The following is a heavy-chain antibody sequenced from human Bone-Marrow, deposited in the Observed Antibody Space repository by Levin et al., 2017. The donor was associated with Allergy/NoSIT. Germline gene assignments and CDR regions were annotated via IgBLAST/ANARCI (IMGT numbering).Heavy chain of an antibody. CDR1: GFTFSIYW. CDR3: ARDRGGWNYADY. Sequence: GGSLRLSCAASGFTFSIYWMHWVRQAPGKGLVWVSRMKNDGSSIDYADSVKGRFIISRDNDKNTLFLQMNSLRVEDTAVYYCARDRGGWNYADYWGQGTLVTVSS. D-gene: IGHD6-19*01. CDR2: MKNDGSSI. V-gene: IGHV3-74*01. J-gene: IGHJ4*02.